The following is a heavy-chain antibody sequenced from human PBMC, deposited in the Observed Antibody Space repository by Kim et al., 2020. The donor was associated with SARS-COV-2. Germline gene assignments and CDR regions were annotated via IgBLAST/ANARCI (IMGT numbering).Heavy chain of an antibody. V-gene: IGHV3-30*01. CDR3: ARDSIGVGASPLDY. Sequence: ADSVKGRFTISRDNSKNTLYLQMNSLRAEDTAVYYCARDSIGVGASPLDYWGQGTLVTVSS. J-gene: IGHJ4*02. D-gene: IGHD1-26*01.